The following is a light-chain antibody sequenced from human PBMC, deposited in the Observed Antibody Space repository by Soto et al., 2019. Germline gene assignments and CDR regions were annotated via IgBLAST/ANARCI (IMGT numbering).Light chain of an antibody. CDR1: QTVRNNY. J-gene: IGKJ4*01. CDR3: QQFSSYPIT. V-gene: IGKV3-20*01. Sequence: EIVMTQSPATLSLSPGERATLSCRASQTVRNNYLAWYQQKPGQAPRLLIYDASSRATGIPDRFSGGGSGTDFTIETSRMPTEEFEVYYCQQFSSYPITFGGDTKVDI. CDR2: DAS.